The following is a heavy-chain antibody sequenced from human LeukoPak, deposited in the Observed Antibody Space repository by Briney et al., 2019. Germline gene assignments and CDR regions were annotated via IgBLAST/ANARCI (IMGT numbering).Heavy chain of an antibody. Sequence: TLSLTCTVSGGSIRSGDYYWSWIRQPPGKGLEWIGYIYYSGSTYYNPSLKSRVTISVDTSKNQFSLKLSSVTAADTAVYYCARTRAYYDFWSGYFFDYWGQGTLVNVSS. J-gene: IGHJ4*02. CDR3: ARTRAYYDFWSGYFFDY. CDR2: IYYSGST. V-gene: IGHV4-30-4*08. D-gene: IGHD3-3*01. CDR1: GGSIRSGDYY.